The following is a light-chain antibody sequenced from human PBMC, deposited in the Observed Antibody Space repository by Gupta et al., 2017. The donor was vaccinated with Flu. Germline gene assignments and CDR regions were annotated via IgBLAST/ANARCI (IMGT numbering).Light chain of an antibody. CDR2: DAS. V-gene: IGLV3-21*02. CDR3: PVWDSSAGV. J-gene: IGLJ2*01. Sequence: GQAPVLVVYDASDRPSGIPERFSGSNSGNTATLTVRRVAAGDAADSYCPVWDSSAGVFGGGTKLTVL.